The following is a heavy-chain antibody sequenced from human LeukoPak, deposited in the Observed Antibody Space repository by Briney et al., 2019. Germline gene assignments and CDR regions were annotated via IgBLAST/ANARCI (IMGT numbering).Heavy chain of an antibody. V-gene: IGHV3-30*18. CDR2: ISYDGSNK. Sequence: GGSLRLSCGASGFTFSSYGMLWVRQAPGKGLEWVAVISYDGSNKYYADSVKGRFTISRDNSKNTLYLQMNSLRAEDTAVYYCAKDQDSSSWYGMDVWGKGTTVTVSS. J-gene: IGHJ6*04. D-gene: IGHD6-13*01. CDR1: GFTFSSYG. CDR3: AKDQDSSSWYGMDV.